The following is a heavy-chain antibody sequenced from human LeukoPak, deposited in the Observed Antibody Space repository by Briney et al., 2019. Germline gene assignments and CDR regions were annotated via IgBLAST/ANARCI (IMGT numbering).Heavy chain of an antibody. J-gene: IGHJ6*03. CDR1: GFTYTSSA. CDR2: IVVGSGNT. V-gene: IGHV1-58*02. Sequence: VASVKVSCKASGFTYTSSAMQWVRQARGQRLEWIGWIVVGSGNTNYAQKFQERVTITRDMSTSTAYMELSSLRSEDTAVYYRAAVQGYASTSWNKDYYMDVWGKGTTVTVSS. CDR3: AAVQGYASTSWNKDYYMDV. D-gene: IGHD2-2*01.